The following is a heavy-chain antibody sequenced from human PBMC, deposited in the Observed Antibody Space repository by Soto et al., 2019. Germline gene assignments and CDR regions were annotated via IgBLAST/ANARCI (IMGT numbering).Heavy chain of an antibody. Sequence: SETLSLTCTVSGDSISSAGYSWGWIRQPPGKGLEWIGYIYYTGSTNYNPSLKSRVTISVDTSRNQFSLKLNSMTAADTAVYYCARHNYGSGSTYFDYWGQGTLVTVSS. V-gene: IGHV4-61*05. CDR3: ARHNYGSGSTYFDY. D-gene: IGHD3-10*01. CDR1: GDSISSAGYS. J-gene: IGHJ4*02. CDR2: IYYTGST.